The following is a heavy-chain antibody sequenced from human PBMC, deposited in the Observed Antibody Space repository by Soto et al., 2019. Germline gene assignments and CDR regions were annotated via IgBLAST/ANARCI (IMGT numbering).Heavy chain of an antibody. CDR1: GFTFSSYA. CDR3: ARDAAVGAIDYYYYGMDV. Sequence: QVQLVESGGGVVQPGRSLRLSCAASGFTFSSYAMHWVRQAPGKGLEWVAVISYDGSNKYYADSVKGRFTISRDNSKNTLYLQMNSLRAEDTAVYYCARDAAVGAIDYYYYGMDVWGQGTTVTVSS. J-gene: IGHJ6*02. D-gene: IGHD1-26*01. CDR2: ISYDGSNK. V-gene: IGHV3-30-3*01.